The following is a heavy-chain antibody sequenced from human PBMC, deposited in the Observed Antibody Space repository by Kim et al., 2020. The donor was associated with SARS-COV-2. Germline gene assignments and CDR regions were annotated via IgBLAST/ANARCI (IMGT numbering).Heavy chain of an antibody. D-gene: IGHD6-19*01. CDR2: IKQDGNQK. J-gene: IGHJ3*02. Sequence: GGSLRLSCAASGFTFSSYWMTWVRQAPGKGLEWVANIKQDGNQKYYVDSVKGRFTISRDNAKNSLYLQMNSLRAEATAVYDCARDGDLYSSGKDACDIWGQGTMVTVSS. CDR3: ARDGDLYSSGKDACDI. V-gene: IGHV3-7*01. CDR1: GFTFSSYW.